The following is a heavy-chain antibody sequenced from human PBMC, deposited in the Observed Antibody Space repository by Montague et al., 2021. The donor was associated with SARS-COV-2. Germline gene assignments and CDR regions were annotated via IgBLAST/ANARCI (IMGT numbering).Heavy chain of an antibody. CDR1: GGSISSYY. CDR2: IYTSGST. CDR3: ARDGLERQWWMLGWFDP. V-gene: IGHV4-4*07. Sequence: SETLSLTCTVSGGSISSYYWSWIRQPAGKGLEWIGRIYTSGSTNYNPSLKSRVTMSVDTSKNQFSLKLRSVTAADTAVYFCARDGLERQWWMLGWFDPWGQGTLVTASS. D-gene: IGHD1-1*01. J-gene: IGHJ5*02.